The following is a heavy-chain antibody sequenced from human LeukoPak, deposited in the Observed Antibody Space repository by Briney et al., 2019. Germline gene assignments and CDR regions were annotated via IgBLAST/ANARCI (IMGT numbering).Heavy chain of an antibody. J-gene: IGHJ4*02. CDR3: ARVTNMCSTSCPIPPFDS. CDR1: GFTFSSYS. D-gene: IGHD2-2*01. CDR2: ISSSSSYI. Sequence: GGSLRLSCAASGFTFSSYSMNWVRQAPGKGLEWVSSISSSSSYIYYADSVKGRFTISRDNAKNSLYLQMNSLRAEDTAVYYCARVTNMCSTSCPIPPFDSWGQGTLVTVSS. V-gene: IGHV3-21*01.